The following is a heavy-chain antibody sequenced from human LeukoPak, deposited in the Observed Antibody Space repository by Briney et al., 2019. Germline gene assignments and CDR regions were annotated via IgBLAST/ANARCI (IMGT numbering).Heavy chain of an antibody. J-gene: IGHJ4*02. CDR3: ARRLGRSFDY. V-gene: IGHV1-3*04. Sequence: GASVTVSCKASGYTFINHAIHWVRQAPGQRLEWMGWINIGNGNTKYSQNFQGRITITRDTSATTAYMDLSSLRSEDTAMYYCARRLGRSFDYWAQGTLVTVSS. CDR2: INIGNGNT. CDR1: GYTFINHA. D-gene: IGHD2-21*01.